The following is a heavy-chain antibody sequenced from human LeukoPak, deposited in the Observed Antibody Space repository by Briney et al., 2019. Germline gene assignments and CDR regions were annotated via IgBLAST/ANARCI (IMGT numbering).Heavy chain of an antibody. CDR2: IYYSGST. CDR3: ARGVLRFLEWHFDY. J-gene: IGHJ4*02. Sequence: SETLSPTCTVSGGSISSYYWSWIRQPPGKGLEWIGYIYYSGSTNYNPSLKSRVTISVDTSKNQFSLKLSSVTAADTAVYYCARGVLRFLEWHFDYWGQGTLVTVSS. CDR1: GGSISSYY. V-gene: IGHV4-59*01. D-gene: IGHD3-3*01.